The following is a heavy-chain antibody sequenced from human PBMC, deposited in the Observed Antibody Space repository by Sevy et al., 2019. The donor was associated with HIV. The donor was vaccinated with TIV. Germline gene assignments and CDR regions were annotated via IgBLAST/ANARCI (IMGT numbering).Heavy chain of an antibody. CDR3: ARAYYYGSGSPNYYFDY. D-gene: IGHD3-10*01. CDR2: IYHSGST. V-gene: IGHV4-38-2*01. CDR1: GYSISSGYY. Sequence: SETLSLTCAVSGYSISSGYYWGWIRQPPGKGLEWIGSIYHSGSTYYNPSLKSRVTISVDTSKNQFSLKLSSVTAADTAVYYCARAYYYGSGSPNYYFDYWGQGTLVTVSS. J-gene: IGHJ4*02.